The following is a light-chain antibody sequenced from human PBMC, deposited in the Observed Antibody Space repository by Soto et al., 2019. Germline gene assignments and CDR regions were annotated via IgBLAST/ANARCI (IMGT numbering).Light chain of an antibody. CDR1: QTISSW. Sequence: DIQMTQSPSTLSGSVGDRVTITCRASQTISSWLAWYQQKPGKAPKLLIYKASTLKSGVPSRFSGSGSGTEFTLTITSLQPEDFATYYCQQADSLPRTFGGGTKVDIK. CDR3: QQADSLPRT. CDR2: KAS. V-gene: IGKV1-5*03. J-gene: IGKJ4*01.